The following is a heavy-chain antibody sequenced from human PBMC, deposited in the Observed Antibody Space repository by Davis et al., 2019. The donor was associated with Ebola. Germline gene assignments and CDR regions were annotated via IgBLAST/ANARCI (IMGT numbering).Heavy chain of an antibody. CDR3: ARGWYRTGLDV. CDR1: GDSVSISSGG. CDR2: TYYNSKWYN. D-gene: IGHD6-19*01. V-gene: IGHV6-1*01. J-gene: IGHJ6*02. Sequence: HSQTLSLTCAVSGDSVSISSGGYNWIRQSPSRGLEWLGRTYYNSKWYNDYAVSVKSRITINPDTSKNQLSLHLNSVTPEDTAIYYCARGWYRTGLDVWGQGTTVTVSS.